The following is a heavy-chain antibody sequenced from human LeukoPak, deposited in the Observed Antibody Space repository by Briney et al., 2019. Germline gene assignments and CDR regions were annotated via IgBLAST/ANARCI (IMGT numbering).Heavy chain of an antibody. CDR2: INPNSGGT. V-gene: IGHV1-2*02. CDR1: GYTFTGYY. Sequence: ASVKVSCKASGYTFTGYYMHWVRQAPGQGLEWMGWINPNSGGTNYAQKFQGRVTMTRDTSISTAYMELSRLRSDDTAVYYCARAHSYSSTVLDYWGRGTLVTVSS. D-gene: IGHD6-13*01. CDR3: ARAHSYSSTVLDY. J-gene: IGHJ4*02.